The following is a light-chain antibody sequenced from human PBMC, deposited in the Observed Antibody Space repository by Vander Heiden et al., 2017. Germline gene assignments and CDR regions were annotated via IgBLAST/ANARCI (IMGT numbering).Light chain of an antibody. CDR1: QSISVW. CDR2: KAS. Sequence: DIQMTQSPSTLSASVGDRVTITCRASQSISVWLTWYQQKPGQAPKLLIYKASSLESGVPSRFSGSGSGTEFTLTISSLQPDDFATYYCHQCSTTSLTFGGGTKVEIK. CDR3: HQCSTTSLT. J-gene: IGKJ4*01. V-gene: IGKV1-5*03.